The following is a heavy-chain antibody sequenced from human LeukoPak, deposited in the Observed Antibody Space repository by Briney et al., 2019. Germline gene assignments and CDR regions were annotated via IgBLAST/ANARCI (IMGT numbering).Heavy chain of an antibody. CDR3: ATIRGGSSGWYSPSFFY. J-gene: IGHJ4*02. D-gene: IGHD6-19*01. CDR2: INHSGST. V-gene: IGHV4-34*01. Sequence: SETLSLTCAVYGGSFSGYYWSWIRQPPGKGLEWIGEINHSGSTNYSPSLKSRVTISVDTSKNQFSLKLNSVTAADTAVYYCATIRGGSSGWYSPSFFYWGQGTLVTVSS. CDR1: GGSFSGYY.